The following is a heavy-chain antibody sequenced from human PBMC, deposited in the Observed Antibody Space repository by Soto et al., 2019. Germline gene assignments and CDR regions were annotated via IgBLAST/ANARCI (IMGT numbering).Heavy chain of an antibody. D-gene: IGHD4-17*01. Sequence: PGGSLRLSCAASGFPFSSYWMSWVRQAPGKGLEWVANIKQDGTEKYYVDSVKGRFTISRDNAKNSLYLQMNSLRAEDTAVYYCASGHDYGDGEAFDIWGQGTMVTVS. CDR3: ASGHDYGDGEAFDI. J-gene: IGHJ3*02. CDR1: GFPFSSYW. CDR2: IKQDGTEK. V-gene: IGHV3-7*01.